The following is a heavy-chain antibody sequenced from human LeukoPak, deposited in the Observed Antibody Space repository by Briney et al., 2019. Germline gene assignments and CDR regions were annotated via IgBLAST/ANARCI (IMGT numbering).Heavy chain of an antibody. V-gene: IGHV4-4*07. D-gene: IGHD6-19*01. CDR3: ARGRRPSVERQYSGGWYYFDY. CDR2: IYTTGRT. J-gene: IGHJ4*02. Sequence: PSETPSLNCSVSGGSISSYWWSWIRQPAGKGLEFIGRIYTTGRTNYNPSLKSRVSMSVDTSKNKFSLELRSVTAADTAVYYCARGRRPSVERQYSGGWYYFDYWGQGTLVTASS. CDR1: GGSISSYW.